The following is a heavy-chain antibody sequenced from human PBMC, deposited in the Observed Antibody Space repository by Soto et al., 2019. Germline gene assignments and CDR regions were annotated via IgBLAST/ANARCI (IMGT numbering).Heavy chain of an antibody. CDR2: IYYSGST. J-gene: IGHJ6*02. D-gene: IGHD2-2*01. CDR3: ARYVCASSRKESCYYGMDV. V-gene: IGHV4-31*03. CDR1: GGSISSGGYY. Sequence: QVQLQESGPGLVKPSQTLSLTCTVSGGSISSGGYYWSWIRQHPGKGLEWIGYIYYSGSTYYNPSLKSRVTISVDTSKNQFSLKLSSVTAADTAVYYCARYVCASSRKESCYYGMDVWGQGTTVTVSS.